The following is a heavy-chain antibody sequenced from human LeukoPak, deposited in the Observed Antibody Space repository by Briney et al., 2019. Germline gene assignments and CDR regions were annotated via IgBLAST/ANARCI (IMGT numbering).Heavy chain of an antibody. J-gene: IGHJ4*02. CDR1: GYTFTSYG. Sequence: ASVKVSCKASGYTFTSYGISWVRQAPGHGLEWMGWISAYNGNTNYAQKLQGRVTMTTDTSTSTAYMELRSLRSDDTAVYYCARGYITMGYYDYWGQGALVTVSS. V-gene: IGHV1-18*01. CDR3: ARGYITMGYYDY. CDR2: ISAYNGNT. D-gene: IGHD5-18*01.